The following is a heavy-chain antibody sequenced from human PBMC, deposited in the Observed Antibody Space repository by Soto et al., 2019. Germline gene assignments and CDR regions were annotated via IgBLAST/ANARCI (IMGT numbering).Heavy chain of an antibody. V-gene: IGHV1-69*01. CDR1: GGTFSSSA. CDR3: AKIGERSWFDS. Sequence: QVQLVQSGAEVKKPGSSVKVSCKASGGTFSSSAISWVRQAPGQGLEWMGGIVPMFGTADIAQKSQGRVTITADESMTTVYMEVGSLRSEDTATYYCAKIGERSWFDSWGQGTLVNVSS. D-gene: IGHD3-10*01. J-gene: IGHJ5*01. CDR2: IVPMFGTA.